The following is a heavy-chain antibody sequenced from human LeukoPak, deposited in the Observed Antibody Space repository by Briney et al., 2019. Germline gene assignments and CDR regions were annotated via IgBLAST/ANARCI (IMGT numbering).Heavy chain of an antibody. CDR2: INHSGST. D-gene: IGHD6-19*01. V-gene: IGHV4-34*01. Sequence: SETLSLTCAVYGGSFSGYYWSWIRQPPGKGLEWIGEINHSGSTNYNPSLKSRVTTSVDTSKNQFSLKLSSVTAADTAVYYCARVGHVAVAGHGTFDYWGQGTLVTVSS. CDR3: ARVGHVAVAGHGTFDY. CDR1: GGSFSGYY. J-gene: IGHJ4*02.